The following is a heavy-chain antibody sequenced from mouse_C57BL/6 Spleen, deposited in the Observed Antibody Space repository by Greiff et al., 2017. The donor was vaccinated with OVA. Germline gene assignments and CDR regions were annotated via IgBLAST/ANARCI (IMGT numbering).Heavy chain of an antibody. CDR1: GFSLTSYG. CDR3: AKNADYGSSSDV. V-gene: IGHV2-5*01. Sequence: VMLVESGPGLVQPSQSLSITCTVSGFSLTSYGVHWVRQSPGKGLEWLGVIWRGGSTDYNAAFMSRLSITKDNSKSQVFFKMNSLQADDTAIYYCAKNADYGSSSDVWGTGTTVTVSS. CDR2: IWRGGST. J-gene: IGHJ1*03. D-gene: IGHD1-1*01.